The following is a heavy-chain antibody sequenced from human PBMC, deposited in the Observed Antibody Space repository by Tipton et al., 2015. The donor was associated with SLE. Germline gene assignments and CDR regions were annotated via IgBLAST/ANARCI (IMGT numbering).Heavy chain of an antibody. J-gene: IGHJ3*02. D-gene: IGHD6-13*01. CDR1: GGSISSYY. CDR2: IYYSGST. Sequence: LRLSCTVSGGSISSYYWTWIRQPPGKGLEWIGYIYYSGSTNYNPSLKSRVSITLDMSKNQFSLKLRSVTAADTAVYYCVAGSSGGAFDIWGQGTMVTVSP. CDR3: VAGSSGGAFDI. V-gene: IGHV4-59*01.